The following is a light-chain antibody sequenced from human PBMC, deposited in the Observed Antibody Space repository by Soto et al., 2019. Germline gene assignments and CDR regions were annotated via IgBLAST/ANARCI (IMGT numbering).Light chain of an antibody. J-gene: IGKJ1*01. V-gene: IGKV3-20*01. Sequence: ESVLTQSPGTLSLSLWERATLSCSGSQSISSNSACYQKKPGQAPRLIIYGASNRATGIPDRFSGSGSGTDFTLTISRLEPEDFAVYYCQQYGSSGTFGQGTKVDTK. CDR1: QSISSN. CDR3: QQYGSSGT. CDR2: GAS.